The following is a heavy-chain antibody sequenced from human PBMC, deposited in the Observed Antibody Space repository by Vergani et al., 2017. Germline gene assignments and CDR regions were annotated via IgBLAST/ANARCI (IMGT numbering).Heavy chain of an antibody. V-gene: IGHV1-69*04. J-gene: IGHJ6*02. Sequence: QVQLVQSGAEVKKPGSSVKVSCKASGGTFSSYAISWVRQAPGQGLEWMGRIIPIFGIANYAQKFQGRVTITADKSTSTAYMELSSLRSEDTAVYYCARDPRSGDYYYGMDVWGQGTTVTVSS. CDR3: ARDPRSGDYYYGMDV. D-gene: IGHD6-25*01. CDR2: IIPIFGIA. CDR1: GGTFSSYA.